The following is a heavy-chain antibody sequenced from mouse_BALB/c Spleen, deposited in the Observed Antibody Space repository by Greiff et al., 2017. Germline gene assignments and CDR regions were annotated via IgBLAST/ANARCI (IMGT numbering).Heavy chain of an antibody. CDR2: ISYSGST. D-gene: IGHD1-1*01. J-gene: IGHJ4*01. CDR3: ARRAFMDYCAMDY. CDR1: GYSITSDYA. Sequence: EVKLVESGPGLVKPSQSLSLTCTVTGYSITSDYAWNWIRQFPGNKLEWMGYISYSGSTSYNPSLKSRISITRNTSNNQFFLQLNSVTTEETAAYYGARRAFMDYCAMDYWGQGTSVTVSA. V-gene: IGHV3-2*02.